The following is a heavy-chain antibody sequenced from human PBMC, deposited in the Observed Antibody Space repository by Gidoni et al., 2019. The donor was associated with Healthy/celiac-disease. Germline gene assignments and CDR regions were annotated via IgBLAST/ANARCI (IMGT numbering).Heavy chain of an antibody. Sequence: QLQLQASGPGLVTPSETLSRTCTVSGGSISSSSYYWGWPRQPPGKGLEWIGSIYYSGSTSYNPSRKRRVTISVDTSKNQFSLKLSSVTAADTAVYYCARRGYSQYYFDYWGQGTLVTVSS. V-gene: IGHV4-39*01. CDR1: GGSISSSSYY. J-gene: IGHJ4*02. CDR2: IYYSGST. D-gene: IGHD2-15*01. CDR3: ARRGYSQYYFDY.